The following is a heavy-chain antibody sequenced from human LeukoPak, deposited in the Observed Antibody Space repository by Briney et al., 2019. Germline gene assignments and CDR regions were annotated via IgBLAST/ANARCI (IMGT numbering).Heavy chain of an antibody. Sequence: GGSLRLSCAASGFTFSSYGMHWVREAPGKGLEWVAFIRYDGSNKYYADSVKGRFTISRDNSKNTLYLQMNSLRAEDTAVYYCAKVCSGGSCDPKFDYWGQGTLVTVSS. V-gene: IGHV3-30*02. J-gene: IGHJ4*02. CDR1: GFTFSSYG. CDR2: IRYDGSNK. D-gene: IGHD2-15*01. CDR3: AKVCSGGSCDPKFDY.